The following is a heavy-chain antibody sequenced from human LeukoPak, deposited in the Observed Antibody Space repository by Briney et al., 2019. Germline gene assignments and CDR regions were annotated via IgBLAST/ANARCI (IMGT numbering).Heavy chain of an antibody. D-gene: IGHD3-9*01. CDR3: ARDTLDDTLDAFDI. CDR1: GHLQH. V-gene: IGHV1-2*02. J-gene: IGHJ3*02. CDR2: INPTSGAT. Sequence: ASVKVSCKTSGHLQHMHWVRQAPGQGLEWMGWINPTSGATNYAQKFQGRVTVTRDTSISTAYMELSRLRSDDTAVYYCARDTLDDTLDAFDIWGQGTMVTVSS.